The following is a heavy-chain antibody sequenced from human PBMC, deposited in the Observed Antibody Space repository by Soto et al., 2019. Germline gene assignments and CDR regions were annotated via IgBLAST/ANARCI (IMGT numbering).Heavy chain of an antibody. CDR1: GYTFTSYG. D-gene: IGHD5-18*01. CDR3: ARVLDTAMVMAFDI. J-gene: IGHJ3*02. V-gene: IGHV1-18*01. Sequence: ASVRVSCKASGYTFTSYGISWVRQAPGQGLEWMGWISAYNGNTNYAQKLQGRVTMTTDTSTSTAYMELRSLRSDDTAAYYCARVLDTAMVMAFDIWGQGTMVTVSS. CDR2: ISAYNGNT.